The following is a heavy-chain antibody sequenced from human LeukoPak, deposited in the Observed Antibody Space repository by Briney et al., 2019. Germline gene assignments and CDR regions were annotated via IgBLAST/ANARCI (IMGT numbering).Heavy chain of an antibody. CDR3: ATGTDSGSYYGGDAFDI. D-gene: IGHD1-26*01. CDR1: GGSFSGYY. J-gene: IGHJ3*02. V-gene: IGHV4-34*01. CDR2: TNHSGST. Sequence: PSETLSLTCAVYGGSFSGYYWSWIRQPPGKGLEWIGETNHSGSTNYNPSLKSRVTISVDTSKNQFSLKLSSVTAADTAVYYCATGTDSGSYYGGDAFDIWGQGTMVTVSS.